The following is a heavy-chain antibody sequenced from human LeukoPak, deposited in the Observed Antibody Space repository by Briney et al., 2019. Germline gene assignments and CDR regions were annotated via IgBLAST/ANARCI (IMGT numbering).Heavy chain of an antibody. J-gene: IGHJ3*02. CDR2: IHYSGSI. V-gene: IGHV4-59*01. CDR1: GGSIGSYY. CDR3: ARVGSYAFDI. Sequence: SETLTLTCTVSGGSIGSYYWSWIRQPPGRGLEWIGYIHYSGSINSNPSLKSRVTISVDTSKNQFSLRLSSVTAADTAVYYCARVGSYAFDIWGQGTIVTVSS.